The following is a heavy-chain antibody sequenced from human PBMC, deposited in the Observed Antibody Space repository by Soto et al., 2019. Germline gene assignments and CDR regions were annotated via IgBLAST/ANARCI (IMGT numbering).Heavy chain of an antibody. V-gene: IGHV3-23*01. CDR1: GFTFSSYA. CDR3: AKDQEWRYGSGSYSFNYYYYYGMDV. D-gene: IGHD3-10*01. Sequence: PGGSLRLSCAASGFTFSSYAMSWVRQAPGKGLEWVSAISGSGGSTYYADSVKGRFTISRDNSKNTLYLQMNSLRAEDTAVYYCAKDQEWRYGSGSYSFNYYYYYGMDVWGQGTTVTVSS. J-gene: IGHJ6*02. CDR2: ISGSGGST.